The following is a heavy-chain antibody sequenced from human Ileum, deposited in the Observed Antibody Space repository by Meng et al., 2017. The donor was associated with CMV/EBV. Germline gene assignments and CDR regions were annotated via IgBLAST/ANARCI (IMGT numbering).Heavy chain of an antibody. CDR2: ISSGSTYM. Sequence: GESLKISCAASIFTFSAYDMNWVRQAPGQGLEWVSSISSGSTYMYYADSVKGRFTISRDNAKNSLYLQMNSLRAEDTAVYYCGRFISGREPEGIFYYYYGMDVWGQGNMVTVSS. V-gene: IGHV3-21*01. D-gene: IGHD3-3*02. J-gene: IGHJ6*02. CDR1: IFTFSAYD. CDR3: GRFISGREPEGIFYYYYGMDV.